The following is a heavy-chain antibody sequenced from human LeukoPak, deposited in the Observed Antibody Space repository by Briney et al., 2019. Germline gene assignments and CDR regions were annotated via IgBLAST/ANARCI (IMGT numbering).Heavy chain of an antibody. V-gene: IGHV3-23*01. J-gene: IGHJ1*01. CDR1: GFSLRSSD. CDR3: AHFGSAEYFQD. D-gene: IGHD3-10*01. CDR2: ISGTVGGTT. Sequence: GGSLRLSCAASGFSLRSSDMNWIRQAPGKGLEWVSAISGTVGGTTYYANSVKGRFTISRDNSKNTLYLQMTSLRAEDTAVYYCAHFGSAEYFQDWGQGTLVTVSS.